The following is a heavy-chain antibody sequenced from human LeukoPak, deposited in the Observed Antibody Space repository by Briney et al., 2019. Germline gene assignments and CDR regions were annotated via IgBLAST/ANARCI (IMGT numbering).Heavy chain of an antibody. V-gene: IGHV3-23*01. D-gene: IGHD5-18*01. CDR1: GFTFSSFS. CDR2: LSGNLVST. CDR3: ARGDTAITRHLDY. Sequence: PGGSLRLSCEASGFTFSSFSMSWVPQAPGQGLRWVSILSGNLVSTYYADSVKGRFTISRDNSKNTLYLQMNNLRAEDTAMYYCARGDTAITRHLDYWGQGTLVTVS. J-gene: IGHJ4*02.